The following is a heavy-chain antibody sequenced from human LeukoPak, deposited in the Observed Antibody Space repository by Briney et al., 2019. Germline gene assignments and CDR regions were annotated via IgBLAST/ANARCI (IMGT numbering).Heavy chain of an antibody. J-gene: IGHJ3*02. V-gene: IGHV3-21*01. CDR1: GFTFSSYS. Sequence: GGSLRLSCAASGFTFSSYSMNWVRQAPGKGLEWVSSISSSSSYIYYADSVKGRFTISRDNAKNSLYLQMNSLRAEDTAVYYCARDRAAGTGAFDIWGQGTMVTVSS. D-gene: IGHD6-13*01. CDR3: ARDRAAGTGAFDI. CDR2: ISSSSSYI.